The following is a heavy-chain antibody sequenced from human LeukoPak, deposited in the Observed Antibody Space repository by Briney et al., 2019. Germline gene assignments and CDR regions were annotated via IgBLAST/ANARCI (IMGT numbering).Heavy chain of an antibody. CDR3: ARHYVGYRSGQIYGMDV. Sequence: GESLKISCNGAGYIFTSYWIGCVRQMPGKGLEWMGIIYPGDSDTRYSPSFQGQVTISADKSISTAYLQWSSLNASDTGMCCCARHYVGYRSGQIYGMDVWGQGTTVTVSS. D-gene: IGHD6-25*01. J-gene: IGHJ6*02. V-gene: IGHV5-51*01. CDR1: GYIFTSYW. CDR2: IYPGDSDT.